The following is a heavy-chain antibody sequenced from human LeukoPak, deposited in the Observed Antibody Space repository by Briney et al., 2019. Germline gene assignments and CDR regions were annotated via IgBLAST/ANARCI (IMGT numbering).Heavy chain of an antibody. CDR2: INSDGSST. V-gene: IGHV3-74*01. J-gene: IGHJ3*02. Sequence: GGSLRLSCAASGFTFSGYWMHWVRQAPRKGLVWVSRINSDGSSTSYADSVKGRFTISRDSAKNTLYLQMNSLRAEDTAVYYCVRDGYSYGFMLAFDIWGLGTRVTVSS. D-gene: IGHD5-18*01. CDR1: GFTFSGYW. CDR3: VRDGYSYGFMLAFDI.